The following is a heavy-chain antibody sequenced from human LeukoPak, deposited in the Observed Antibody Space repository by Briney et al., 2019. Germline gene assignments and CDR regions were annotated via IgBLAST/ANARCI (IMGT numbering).Heavy chain of an antibody. V-gene: IGHV4-39*01. CDR2: IYYSGST. CDR1: GGSIRSYY. J-gene: IGHJ4*02. CDR3: ARHVRSGYDLENFDF. D-gene: IGHD5-12*01. Sequence: SETLSLTCSVSGGSIRSYYWGWIRQPPGKGLEWIGSIYYSGSTYYNPSLKSRVTISVDTSKNQFSLKLSSVTAADTAVYYCARHVRSGYDLENFDFWGQGTLVTVSS.